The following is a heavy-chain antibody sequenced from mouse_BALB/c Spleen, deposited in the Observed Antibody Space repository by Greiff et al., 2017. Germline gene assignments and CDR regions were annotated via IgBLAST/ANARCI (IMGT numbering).Heavy chain of an antibody. CDR2: IDPENGDT. D-gene: IGHD1-1*02. V-gene: IGHV14-4*02. Sequence: EVQLQQSGAELVRSGASVKLSCTASGFNIKDYYMHWVKQRPEQGLEWIGCIDPENGDTEYAPKFQGKATMTADTSSNTAYLQLSSLTSEDTADYYCNEWGGSYYPMDYWGQGTTVTVSS. CDR3: NEWGGSYYPMDY. J-gene: IGHJ4*01. CDR1: GFNIKDYY.